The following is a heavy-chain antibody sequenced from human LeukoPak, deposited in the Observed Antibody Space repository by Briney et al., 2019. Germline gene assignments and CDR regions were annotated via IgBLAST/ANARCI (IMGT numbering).Heavy chain of an antibody. J-gene: IGHJ4*02. Sequence: GSSVKVSCKASGGTFSSYAISWVRQAPGQGLEWMGIINPSGDSTNYAQKFQGRVTLTRDTSTSTVYMELSSLRSEDTAVYYCARDQRSLDYWGQGTLVTVSS. D-gene: IGHD4-17*01. V-gene: IGHV1-46*01. CDR1: GGTFSSYA. CDR2: INPSGDST. CDR3: ARDQRSLDY.